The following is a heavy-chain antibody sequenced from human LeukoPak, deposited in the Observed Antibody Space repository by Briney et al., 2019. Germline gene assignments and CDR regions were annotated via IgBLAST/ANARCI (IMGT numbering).Heavy chain of an antibody. CDR2: IYTSGST. D-gene: IGHD3-10*01. J-gene: IGHJ4*02. CDR1: GGSISSGSYY. CDR3: ARDRGYRGVDY. Sequence: PSETLSLTCTVSGGSISSGSYYWSWIRQPAGKGLEWIGRIYTSGSTNYNPSLKSRVTISVDTSKNQFSLKLSSVTAADTAVYYCARDRGYRGVDYWGQGTLVTVSS. V-gene: IGHV4-61*02.